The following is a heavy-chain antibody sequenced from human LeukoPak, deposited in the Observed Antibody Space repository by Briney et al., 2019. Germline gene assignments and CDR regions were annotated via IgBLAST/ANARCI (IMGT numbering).Heavy chain of an antibody. Sequence: GGSLRLSCAASGFTFSDYYMSWIRQAPGKGLEWVSYISSSGSTIYYADSVKGRFTISRDNAKNSLYLQMNSLRAEDTAVYYCARSDGDPSQPSLRLQHWGQGTLVTVSS. CDR3: ARSDGDPSQPSLRLQH. V-gene: IGHV3-11*01. CDR1: GFTFSDYY. CDR2: ISSSGSTI. J-gene: IGHJ1*01. D-gene: IGHD4-17*01.